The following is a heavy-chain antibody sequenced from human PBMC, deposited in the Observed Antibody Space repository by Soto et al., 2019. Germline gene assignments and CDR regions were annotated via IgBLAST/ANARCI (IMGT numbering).Heavy chain of an antibody. CDR1: GGSISSYY. Sequence: PETLSLTCTFSGGSISSYYWSWIRQPPGKGLEWIGYIYYSGSTNYNPSLKSRVTISVDTSKNQFSLKLSSVTAADTAVYYCARGAVAGNFDYWGQGTLVTVSS. J-gene: IGHJ4*02. CDR3: ARGAVAGNFDY. CDR2: IYYSGST. V-gene: IGHV4-59*01. D-gene: IGHD6-19*01.